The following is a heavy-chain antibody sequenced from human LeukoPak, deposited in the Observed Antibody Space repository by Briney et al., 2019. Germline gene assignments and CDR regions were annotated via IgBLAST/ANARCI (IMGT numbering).Heavy chain of an antibody. CDR3: ARAYCGGDCYPPIDYYYYMDV. CDR2: IIPICGTA. Sequence: SVKVSCKASGGTSSSYAISWVRPAPGQGLEWMGGIIPICGTANYAQKFQGRVTITTDESTSTAYMELCRLRSEDTAVYYCARAYCGGDCYPPIDYYYYMDVWGKGTTVTVSS. V-gene: IGHV1-69*05. J-gene: IGHJ6*03. D-gene: IGHD2-21*02. CDR1: GGTSSSYA.